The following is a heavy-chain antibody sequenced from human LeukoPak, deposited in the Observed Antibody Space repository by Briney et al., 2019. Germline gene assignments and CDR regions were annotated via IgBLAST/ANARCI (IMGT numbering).Heavy chain of an antibody. Sequence: GGSLRLSYAASGFTFSIYSINWVRQAPGKGLEWVSYISRSGRTIYYADSVKGRFTIPRDNAKNSMYLQMNSLRAEDTGVYYCSELGITMFGGVWGKGTTVTISS. CDR3: SELGITMFGGV. V-gene: IGHV3-48*04. CDR2: ISRSGRTI. CDR1: GFTFSIYS. J-gene: IGHJ6*04. D-gene: IGHD3-10*02.